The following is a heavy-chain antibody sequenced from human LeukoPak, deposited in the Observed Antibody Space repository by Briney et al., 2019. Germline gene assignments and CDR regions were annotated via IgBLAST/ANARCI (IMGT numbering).Heavy chain of an antibody. Sequence: GESLKISCKGSGYSLSSYWIGWVRQMPGKGLEWMGLIYPGDSDTRYSPSFQGQVTISADKSISTAYLQWGSLKASDTALYYCARPLIFTSGFDYFDCWGQGTLVTVSS. V-gene: IGHV5-51*01. J-gene: IGHJ4*02. CDR2: IYPGDSDT. CDR1: GYSLSSYW. D-gene: IGHD6-19*01. CDR3: ARPLIFTSGFDYFDC.